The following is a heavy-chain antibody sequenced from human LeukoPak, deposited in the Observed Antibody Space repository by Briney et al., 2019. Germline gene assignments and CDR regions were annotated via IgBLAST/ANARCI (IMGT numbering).Heavy chain of an antibody. D-gene: IGHD1-20*01. Sequence: GSLSLSCAASGFPFSSYGMHWVRQAPGKGLEWVAFIRYDGSNKYYADSVKGRFTISRDNSKNTLYPQMNSLRAEDTAVYYCAKSNWNDEADYWGQGTLVTVSS. CDR3: AKSNWNDEADY. J-gene: IGHJ4*02. CDR1: GFPFSSYG. V-gene: IGHV3-30*02. CDR2: IRYDGSNK.